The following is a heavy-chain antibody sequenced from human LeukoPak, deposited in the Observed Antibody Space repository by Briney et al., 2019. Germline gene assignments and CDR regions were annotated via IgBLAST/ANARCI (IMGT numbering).Heavy chain of an antibody. J-gene: IGHJ4*02. CDR3: ARDYDILTGYSRFDY. D-gene: IGHD3-9*01. Sequence: GGSLRLSCAASGFTFSSYSMNWVRQAPGKGLEWVSYISSSGSYKYYADSVKGRFTVSRDNAKNSLYLQMNSLRAEDTAVYYCARDYDILTGYSRFDYWGQGTPVTVSS. CDR2: ISSSGSYK. V-gene: IGHV3-21*01. CDR1: GFTFSSYS.